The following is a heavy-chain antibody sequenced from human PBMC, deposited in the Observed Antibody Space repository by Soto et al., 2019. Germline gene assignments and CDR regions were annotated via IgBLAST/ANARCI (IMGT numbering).Heavy chain of an antibody. CDR2: INHSGST. Sequence: PSETLSLTCAVYGGSFSGYYWSWIRQPPGKGLEWIGEINHSGSTNYNPSLKSRVTISVDTSKNQFSLKLSSVTAADTAVYYCARAENDILTGYYYGWFDPWGQGTLVTVSS. J-gene: IGHJ5*02. CDR3: ARAENDILTGYYYGWFDP. D-gene: IGHD3-9*01. V-gene: IGHV4-34*01. CDR1: GGSFSGYY.